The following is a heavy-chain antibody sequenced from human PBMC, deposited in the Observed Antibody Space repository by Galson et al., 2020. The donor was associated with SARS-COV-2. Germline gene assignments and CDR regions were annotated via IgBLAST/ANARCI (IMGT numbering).Heavy chain of an antibody. V-gene: IGHV3-30*04. CDR1: GFTFSRYA. Sequence: GGSLRLSCAASGFTFSRYAVHWVRQAPGKGLEWVAVISYDGRNKHYSDSVKGRFTISRDNSKNTLYLQMHSLRPEDTAVYSCARDYYDSSGYSTNGMDVWGQGTTVTVSS. D-gene: IGHD3-22*01. CDR3: ARDYYDSSGYSTNGMDV. J-gene: IGHJ6*02. CDR2: ISYDGRNK.